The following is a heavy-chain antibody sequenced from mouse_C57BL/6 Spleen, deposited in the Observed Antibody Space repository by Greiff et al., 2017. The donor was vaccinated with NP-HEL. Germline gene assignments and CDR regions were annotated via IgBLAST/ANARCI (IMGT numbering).Heavy chain of an antibody. J-gene: IGHJ2*01. Sequence: QVQLKQSGPELVKPGASVKISCKASGYAFSSSWMNWVKQRPGKGLEWIGRIYPGDGDTNYNGKFKGKATLTADKSSSTAYMQLSSLTSEDSAVYFCANLWLRRFDYGGQGTTLTVSS. V-gene: IGHV1-82*01. CDR2: IYPGDGDT. CDR1: GYAFSSSW. D-gene: IGHD2-2*01. CDR3: ANLWLRRFDY.